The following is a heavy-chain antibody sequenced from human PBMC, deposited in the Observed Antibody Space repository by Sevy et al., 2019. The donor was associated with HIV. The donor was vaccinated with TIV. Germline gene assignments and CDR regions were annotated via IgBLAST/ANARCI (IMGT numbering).Heavy chain of an antibody. J-gene: IGHJ4*02. CDR3: VRAIAAAGSF. Sequence: GGYLRLSCAASGFPLNSYWMSWVRQAPGKGLEWVANINQEGSVKYYVDSVKGRFTISRDDGRNSLYLYMNSLRADDTALYYCVRAIAAAGSFWGQGTLVTVSS. CDR2: INQEGSVK. D-gene: IGHD6-13*01. CDR1: GFPLNSYW. V-gene: IGHV3-7*01.